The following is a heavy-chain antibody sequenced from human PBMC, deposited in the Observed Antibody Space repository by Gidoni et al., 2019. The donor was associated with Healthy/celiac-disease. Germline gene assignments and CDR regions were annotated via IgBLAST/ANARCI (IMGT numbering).Heavy chain of an antibody. J-gene: IGHJ6*02. CDR1: GGPISSYY. CDR3: ARDTGIAAPSYGMDV. V-gene: IGHV4-4*07. CDR2: IYTSGST. Sequence: QVQLQESGPGLVKPSETLSLTCTVPGGPISSYYWSWIRQPAGKGLEWIGRIYTSGSTNYNPSLKSRVTMSVDTSKNQFSLKLSSVTAADTAVYYCARDTGIAAPSYGMDVWGQGTTVTVSS. D-gene: IGHD6-13*01.